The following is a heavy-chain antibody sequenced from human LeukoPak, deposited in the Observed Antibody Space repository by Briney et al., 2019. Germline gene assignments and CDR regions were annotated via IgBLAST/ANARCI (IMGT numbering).Heavy chain of an antibody. V-gene: IGHV4-34*01. CDR1: GGSFSGYY. CDR3: ARRSIYAFDI. Sequence: PSETLSLTCAVYGGSFSGYYWSWIRQPPGKGLEWIGEINRSGSTNYNPSLKSRVTISVDTSKNQSSLKLSSVTAADTAAYYCARRSIYAFDIWGQGTMVTVSS. CDR2: INRSGST. J-gene: IGHJ3*02. D-gene: IGHD2/OR15-2a*01.